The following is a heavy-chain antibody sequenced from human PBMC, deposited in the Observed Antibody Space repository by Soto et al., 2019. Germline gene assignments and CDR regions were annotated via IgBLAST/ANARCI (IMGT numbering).Heavy chain of an antibody. Sequence: EVQLVESGGGLVKPGGSLRLSCAASGFTFSSYSMNWVRQAPGKGLEWVSSISSSSSYIYYADSVKGRFTISRDNAKNSLYLQMNSLRAEDTAVYYCARDNRPLLIGRVYYYMDVWGKGTTGTVSS. D-gene: IGHD2-8*01. CDR2: ISSSSSYI. CDR1: GFTFSSYS. CDR3: ARDNRPLLIGRVYYYMDV. V-gene: IGHV3-21*01. J-gene: IGHJ6*03.